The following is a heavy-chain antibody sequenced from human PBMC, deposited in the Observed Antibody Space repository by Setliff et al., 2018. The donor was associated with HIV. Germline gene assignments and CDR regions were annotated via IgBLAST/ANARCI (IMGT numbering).Heavy chain of an antibody. CDR2: ISGFNGNT. Sequence: ASVKVSCKPSGGTFSSYAITWVRQAPGQGLEWMGWISGFNGNTKYGQSFQGRVTMTTDTSTSTVYMELRSLRSDDTAVYYCGRVPYRSAWFSGGHNPFDDWGQGTMVTVSS. CDR1: GGTFSSYA. J-gene: IGHJ3*01. CDR3: GRVPYRSAWFSGGHNPFDD. D-gene: IGHD6-19*01. V-gene: IGHV1-18*01.